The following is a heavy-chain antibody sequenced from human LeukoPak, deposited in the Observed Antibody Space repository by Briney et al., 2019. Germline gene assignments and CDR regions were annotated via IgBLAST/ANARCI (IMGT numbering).Heavy chain of an antibody. CDR2: IYYSGST. Sequence: PSETLSLTCTVSGGSISSYYWSWIRQPPGKGLEWIGYIYYSGSTNYNPSLKSRVTISVDTSKNQFSLKLSSVTAADTAVYYCARGRGYSYGGSFTWFDPWGQGTLVTVSS. CDR3: ARGRGYSYGGSFTWFDP. V-gene: IGHV4-59*12. D-gene: IGHD5-18*01. J-gene: IGHJ5*02. CDR1: GGSISSYY.